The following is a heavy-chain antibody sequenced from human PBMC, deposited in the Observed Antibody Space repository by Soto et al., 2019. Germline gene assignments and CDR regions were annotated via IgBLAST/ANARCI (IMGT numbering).Heavy chain of an antibody. CDR1: AGSISSGDYY. CDR2: IYYSGST. D-gene: IGHD3-10*01. V-gene: IGHV4-30-4*01. CDR3: ARVRVPGPWSSTFDY. J-gene: IGHJ4*02. Sequence: SQTLSLTCTVSAGSISSGDYYWGWIRQPPGKGLEWIGYIYYSGSTYYNPSLKSRVTISVDKSKKQFSLKLSSVTAADTAVYYCARVRVPGPWSSTFDYWGQGTLVTVPP.